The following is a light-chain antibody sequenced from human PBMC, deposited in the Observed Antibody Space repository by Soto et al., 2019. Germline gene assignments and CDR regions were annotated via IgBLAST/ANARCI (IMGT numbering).Light chain of an antibody. V-gene: IGLV1-40*01. CDR2: ANN. CDR3: QSYDSSLSADV. J-gene: IGLJ1*01. CDR1: SSNIGAGYD. Sequence: QSVLTQPPSVSGAPGQRVTISCTGRSSNIGAGYDVHWYQHLPGTAPKLLIYANNNRPSGVPDRFSGSKSGTSAFLAITGLQAEDEADYYCQSYDSSLSADVFATGTKVTVL.